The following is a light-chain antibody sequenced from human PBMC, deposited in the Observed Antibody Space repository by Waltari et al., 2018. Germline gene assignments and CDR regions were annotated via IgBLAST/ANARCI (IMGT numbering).Light chain of an antibody. V-gene: IGKV2-30*02. J-gene: IGKJ5*01. CDR2: KVS. CDR3: MQGTHWPYT. CDR1: QSLVHRGGYTY. Sequence: DAVLTQSPLSLPATLGQPASISCKSRQSLVHRGGYTYLNWFQQRPGQSPRRLIYKVSTRDSGVPDRFSGSGSGTDFTLKISRVEAEDFGVYYCMQGTHWPYTFGQGTRLEIK.